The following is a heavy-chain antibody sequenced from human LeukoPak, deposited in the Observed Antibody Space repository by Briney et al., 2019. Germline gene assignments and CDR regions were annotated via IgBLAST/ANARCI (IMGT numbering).Heavy chain of an antibody. V-gene: IGHV4-34*01. D-gene: IGHD3-10*01. CDR2: INHSGST. CDR3: ARGVMVRGVIIDY. CDR1: GVSFSGYY. J-gene: IGHJ4*02. Sequence: SETLSLTCAVYGVSFSGYYWSWIRQPPGKGLEWIGEINHSGSTNYNPSLKSRVTISVDTSKNQFSLKLSSVTAADTAVYYCARGVMVRGVIIDYWGQGTLVTVSS.